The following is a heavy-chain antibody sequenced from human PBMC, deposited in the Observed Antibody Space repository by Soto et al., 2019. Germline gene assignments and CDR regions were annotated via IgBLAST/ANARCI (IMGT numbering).Heavy chain of an antibody. V-gene: IGHV1-69*12. D-gene: IGHD3-10*01. J-gene: IGHJ4*02. CDR1: GGTFSSYA. CDR3: GSGSPPSGGGHLDY. CDR2: IIPIFGTA. Sequence: QVQLVQSGAEVKKPGSSVKVSCKASGGTFSSYAISWVRQAPGQGLEWMGGIIPIFGTANYAQKFQGRVTIAADDARSKAYMERRSLRAEDTAVYYCGSGSPPSGGGHLDYGGQGTLVTVSS.